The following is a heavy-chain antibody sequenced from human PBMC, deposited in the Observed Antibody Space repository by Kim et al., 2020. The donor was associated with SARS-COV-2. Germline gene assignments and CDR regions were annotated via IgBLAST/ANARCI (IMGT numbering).Heavy chain of an antibody. CDR3: ARDQGIVVAIPDYYYGMDV. J-gene: IGHJ6*02. CDR1: GFTFSSYG. D-gene: IGHD2-2*01. CDR2: IWYDGSNK. V-gene: IGHV3-33*01. Sequence: GGSLRLSCAASGFTFSSYGMHWVRQAPGKGLEWVAVIWYDGSNKYYADSVKGRFTISRDNSKNTLYLQMNSLRAEDTAVYYCARDQGIVVAIPDYYYGMDVWGQGTTVTVSS.